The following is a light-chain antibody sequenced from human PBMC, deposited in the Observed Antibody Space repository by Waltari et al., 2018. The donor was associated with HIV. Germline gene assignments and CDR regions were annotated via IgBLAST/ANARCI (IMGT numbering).Light chain of an antibody. J-gene: IGLJ2*01. Sequence: QSVLTQPPSVSEAPRQRVTISCSGTSSNIGNNAVNWYQQLPGKAPKLLIYYDDLRPAGVSDRFSGSKSGTSASLAISGLQSEDEADYYCAAWDDSLNGPGVFGGGTKLTVL. CDR3: AAWDDSLNGPGV. V-gene: IGLV1-36*01. CDR1: SSNIGNNA. CDR2: YDD.